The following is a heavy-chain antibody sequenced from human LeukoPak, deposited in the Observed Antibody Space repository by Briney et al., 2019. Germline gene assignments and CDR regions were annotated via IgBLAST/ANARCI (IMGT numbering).Heavy chain of an antibody. CDR3: TTDFYYDSSGYSWYFDY. V-gene: IGHV3-15*01. Sequence: GGSLRLSCAASGFTFSNAWMSWVRQAPGQGLEWVGRIKSKTDGGTTDYAAPVKGRFTISREDSKNTLDLQMNSLKTEDTAVYYCTTDFYYDSSGYSWYFDYWGQGTLVTVSS. CDR2: IKSKTDGGTT. D-gene: IGHD3-22*01. J-gene: IGHJ4*02. CDR1: GFTFSNAW.